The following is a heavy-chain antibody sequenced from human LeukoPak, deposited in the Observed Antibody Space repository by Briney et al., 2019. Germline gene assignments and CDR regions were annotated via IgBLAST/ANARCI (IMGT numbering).Heavy chain of an antibody. CDR1: GFTFSSYG. V-gene: IGHV3-30*02. CDR3: AKDSDCSSTSCYTYYYYYYMDV. CDR2: TRYDGSNK. J-gene: IGHJ6*03. D-gene: IGHD2-2*02. Sequence: PGGSLRLSCAASGFTFSSYGMHWVRQAPGKGLEWVAFTRYDGSNKYYADSVKGRFTISRDNSKNTLYLQMNSLRAEDTAVYYCAKDSDCSSTSCYTYYYYYYMDVWGKGTTVTVSS.